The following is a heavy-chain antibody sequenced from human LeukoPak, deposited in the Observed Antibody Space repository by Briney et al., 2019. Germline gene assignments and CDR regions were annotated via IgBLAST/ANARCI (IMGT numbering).Heavy chain of an antibody. Sequence: KPSETLSLTCTVSGDSVSIYYWSRIRQPPGKGLEWIGYIYYRGNTNYNPSLKSRVTMAVDTSKNQFSLKVSSVTAADTAVYYCARAGNNWSFDYWGQGTLVTVSS. CDR3: ARAGNNWSFDY. D-gene: IGHD1-1*01. CDR1: GDSVSIYY. V-gene: IGHV4-59*02. J-gene: IGHJ4*02. CDR2: IYYRGNT.